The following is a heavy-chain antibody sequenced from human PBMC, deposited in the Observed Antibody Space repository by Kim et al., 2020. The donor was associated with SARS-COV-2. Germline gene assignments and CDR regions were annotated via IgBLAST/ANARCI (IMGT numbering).Heavy chain of an antibody. V-gene: IGHV1-2*02. CDR3: ARWWFGAPGGEGYYGMDV. D-gene: IGHD3-10*01. J-gene: IGHJ6*02. CDR1: GYTFTGYY. CDR2: INPNSGGT. Sequence: ASVKVSCKASGYTFTGYYMHWVRQAPGQGLEWMGWINPNSGGTNYAQKFQGRVTMTRDTSISTAYMELSRLRSDDTAVYYCARWWFGAPGGEGYYGMDVWGQGTTVTVSS.